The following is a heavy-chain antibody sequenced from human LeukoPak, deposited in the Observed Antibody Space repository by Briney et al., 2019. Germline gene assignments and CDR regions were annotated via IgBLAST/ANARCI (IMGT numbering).Heavy chain of an antibody. J-gene: IGHJ6*02. CDR3: ARDRIVVVPAAMYYYYGMDV. V-gene: IGHV4-4*02. CDR1: GGSISSSNW. Sequence: KPSETLSLTCAVSGGSISSSNWWSWVRQPPGKGLEWIGEIYHSGSTNYNPSLKSRVTISVDKSKNQFSLKLSSVTAADTAVYYCARDRIVVVPAAMYYYYGMDVWGQGTTVTVSS. D-gene: IGHD2-2*01. CDR2: IYHSGST.